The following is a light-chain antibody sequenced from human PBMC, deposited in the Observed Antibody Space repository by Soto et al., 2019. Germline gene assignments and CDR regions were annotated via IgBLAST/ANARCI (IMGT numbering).Light chain of an antibody. V-gene: IGKV1-39*01. CDR2: AAS. Sequence: DIQMTQSPSSLSASVGDRVTITCRASQSISSYLSWYQQKPGKAPKLLIYAASSLQSGVPSRFSGSGSGTDCTLTISSLQPDDFATYYCQQSYSTLTWTFGQGTKVEIK. CDR1: QSISSY. CDR3: QQSYSTLTWT. J-gene: IGKJ1*01.